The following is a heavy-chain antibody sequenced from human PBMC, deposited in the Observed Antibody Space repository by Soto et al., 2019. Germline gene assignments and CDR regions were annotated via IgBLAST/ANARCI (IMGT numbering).Heavy chain of an antibody. CDR1: GFTFSSYA. CDR3: AKDKRGCVSTGCPRPGGFDP. CDR2: ISGSGGIT. D-gene: IGHD2-2*01. J-gene: IGHJ5*02. Sequence: PGGSLRLSCAASGFTFSSYAMSWVRQAPGKGLEWVSAISGSGGITNYADSVKGRFTISRDNSKNTLYLQMNSLRAEDTAVYYCAKDKRGCVSTGCPRPGGFDPWGQGTLVTVSS. V-gene: IGHV3-23*01.